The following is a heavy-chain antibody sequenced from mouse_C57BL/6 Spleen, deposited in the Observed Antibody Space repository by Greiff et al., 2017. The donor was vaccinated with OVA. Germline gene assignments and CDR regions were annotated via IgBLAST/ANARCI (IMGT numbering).Heavy chain of an antibody. J-gene: IGHJ4*01. CDR2: INPSSGYT. V-gene: IGHV1-4*01. CDR1: GYTFTSYT. CDR3: ATKRSSYAMDY. Sequence: VLLVESWAELARPGASVKMSCKASGYTFTSYTMHWVKQRPGQGLEWIGYINPSSGYTKYNQKFKDKATLTADKSSSTAYMQLSSLTSEDSAVYYCATKRSSYAMDYWGQGTSVTVSS.